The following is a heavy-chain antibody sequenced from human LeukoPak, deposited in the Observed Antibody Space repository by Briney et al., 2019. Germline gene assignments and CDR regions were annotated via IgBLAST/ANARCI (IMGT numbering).Heavy chain of an antibody. J-gene: IGHJ4*02. CDR3: TVLLGYCSGGSCYSLDY. CDR2: ISHDGSNK. V-gene: IGHV3-30-3*01. CDR1: GFTFSSYA. D-gene: IGHD2-15*01. Sequence: GGSLRLSCAASGFTFSSYAMHWVRQAPGKGLEWVAVISHDGSNKYYADSVKGRFTISRDNSKNTLYLQMNSLRAEDTAVYYCTVLLGYCSGGSCYSLDYWGQGTLVTVSS.